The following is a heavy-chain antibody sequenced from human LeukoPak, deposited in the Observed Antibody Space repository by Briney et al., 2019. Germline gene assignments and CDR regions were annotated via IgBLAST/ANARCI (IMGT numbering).Heavy chain of an antibody. CDR1: GGSISSYS. V-gene: IGHV4-59*01. CDR3: ARVLGISGHYMDV. Sequence: SETLSLTCTVSGGSISSYSWSWIRQPPGKGLEWIGYIYYSGSTNYNPSLKSRVTISVDTSKNQFSLNLSSVTAADTAVYYCARVLGISGHYMDVWGKGTTVTVSS. D-gene: IGHD2-15*01. J-gene: IGHJ6*03. CDR2: IYYSGST.